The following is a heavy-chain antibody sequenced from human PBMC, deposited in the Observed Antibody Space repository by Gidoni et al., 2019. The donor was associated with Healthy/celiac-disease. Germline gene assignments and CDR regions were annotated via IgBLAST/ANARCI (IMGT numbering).Heavy chain of an antibody. D-gene: IGHD3-9*01. CDR2: FDPDDGET. Sequence: QVQLVQSGAEVKKPGASVKVSCKVSGYTLTELSMHWVRQAPGKGLEWMGGFDPDDGETIYAMKFQGRVTMTEDPSTDTADIELSSLSSEDTAVYSCATESYDILKGSSFDYWGQGTLVTVSS. CDR3: ATESYDILKGSSFDY. CDR1: GYTLTELS. J-gene: IGHJ4*02. V-gene: IGHV1-24*01.